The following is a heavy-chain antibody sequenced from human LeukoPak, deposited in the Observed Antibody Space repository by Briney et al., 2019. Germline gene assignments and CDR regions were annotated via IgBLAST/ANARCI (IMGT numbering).Heavy chain of an antibody. V-gene: IGHV4-38-2*01. J-gene: IGHJ4*02. CDR1: GYSISSGYY. CDR3: ARGTVDTAMASPFDY. CDR2: IYHSGST. Sequence: KTSETLSLTCAVSGYSISSGYYWGCIRQPPGKGLEWIGSIYHSGSTYYKPSLKSRVTISVDTSKNQFSLKLSSVTAADTAVYYCARGTVDTAMASPFDYWGQGTLVTVSS. D-gene: IGHD5-18*01.